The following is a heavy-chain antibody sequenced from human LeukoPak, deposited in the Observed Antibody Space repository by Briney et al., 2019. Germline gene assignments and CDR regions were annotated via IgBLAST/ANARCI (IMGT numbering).Heavy chain of an antibody. Sequence: SETLSLTCTVSGGSISNYYWSWIRQPPGKGLEWIGYIHYSGSTSYNPSLKSRVTISVDTSKNQFSLKLSSVTAADTAVYYCARSVEGYCSGGSCYSYYYYMDVWGKGTTVTVSS. D-gene: IGHD2-15*01. J-gene: IGHJ6*03. CDR3: ARSVEGYCSGGSCYSYYYYMDV. CDR2: IHYSGST. V-gene: IGHV4-59*01. CDR1: GGSISNYY.